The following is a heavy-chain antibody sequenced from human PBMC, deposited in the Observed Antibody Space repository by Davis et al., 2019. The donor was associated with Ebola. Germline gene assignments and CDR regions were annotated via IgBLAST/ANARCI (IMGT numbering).Heavy chain of an antibody. CDR2: IYISGST. J-gene: IGHJ6*02. CDR3: ARDGIYCSSTSCYTEGMDV. Sequence: SETLSLTCSVSGASISSYYWSWIRQPAGKGLEWIGRIYISGSTNYNPSLKSRVTMSVYPSKKQVSLRLKSVTAADTAVYYCARDGIYCSSTSCYTEGMDVWGQGTTVTVSS. CDR1: GASISSYY. V-gene: IGHV4-4*07. D-gene: IGHD2-2*02.